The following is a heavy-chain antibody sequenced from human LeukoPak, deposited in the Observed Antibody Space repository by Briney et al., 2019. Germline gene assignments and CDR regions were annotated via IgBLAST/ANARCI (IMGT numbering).Heavy chain of an antibody. D-gene: IGHD4-23*01. CDR2: ISSSGSTI. Sequence: TGGSLRLSCAASRFTFNTYTMSWVRQAPGKGLEWVSYISSSGSTIYYADSVKGRFTISRDNAKNSLYLQMNSLRAEDTAVYYCASARYGGIFDYWGQGTLVTVSS. J-gene: IGHJ4*02. CDR1: RFTFNTYT. CDR3: ASARYGGIFDY. V-gene: IGHV3-48*04.